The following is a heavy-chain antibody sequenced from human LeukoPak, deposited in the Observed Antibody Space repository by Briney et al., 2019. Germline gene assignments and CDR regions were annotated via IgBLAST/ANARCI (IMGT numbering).Heavy chain of an antibody. CDR3: ARDRGHSYDY. Sequence: SQTLSLTCTVSGGSIIIGSYYWTWTRQPAGKGLEWIGRIYTSGSTNYNPSLKSRVTISLDTSKNQFSLKLSSVTAADTAVYYCARDRGHSYDYWGQGTLVTVSS. V-gene: IGHV4-61*02. CDR1: GGSIIIGSYY. J-gene: IGHJ4*02. CDR2: IYTSGST. D-gene: IGHD5-18*01.